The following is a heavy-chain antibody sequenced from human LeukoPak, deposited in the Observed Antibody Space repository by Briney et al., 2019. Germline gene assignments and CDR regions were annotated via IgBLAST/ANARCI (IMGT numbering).Heavy chain of an antibody. CDR2: IKQDGSEK. D-gene: IGHD3-22*01. CDR3: AKDLREGHYYDSSGCLDY. Sequence: GGSLRLSCAASGFTFSSYWMSWVRQAPGKGLEWVANIKQDGSEKYYVDSVNGRFTISRDNAKNSLYLQMNSLRAEDTAVYYCAKDLREGHYYDSSGCLDYWGQGTLVTVSS. CDR1: GFTFSSYW. V-gene: IGHV3-7*01. J-gene: IGHJ4*02.